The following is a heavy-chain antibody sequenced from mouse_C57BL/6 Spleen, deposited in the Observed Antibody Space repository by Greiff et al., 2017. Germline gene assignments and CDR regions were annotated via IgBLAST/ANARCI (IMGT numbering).Heavy chain of an antibody. D-gene: IGHD4-1*01. Sequence: VQLQQSGAELARPGASVLMSCTASGYTFTRYTMHWVKPRPGQGLEWIGYINPSSGYTKYNQKFMERATLTAHKSSSTAYMQRSSLTSEGSAVYNCARSWVDYWGQGTTLTVSS. CDR2: INPSSGYT. CDR3: ARSWVDY. CDR1: GYTFTRYT. V-gene: IGHV1-4*01. J-gene: IGHJ2*01.